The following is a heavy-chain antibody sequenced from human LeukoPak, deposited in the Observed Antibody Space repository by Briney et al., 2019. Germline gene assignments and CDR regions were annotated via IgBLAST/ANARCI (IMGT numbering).Heavy chain of an antibody. CDR2: IYHSGST. J-gene: IGHJ6*02. CDR1: GGSISSGGYS. CDR3: ARGLADTAMDRGYGMDV. Sequence: PSETLSLTCAVSGGSISSGGYSWSWIRQPPGKGLEWIGYIYHSGSTYYNPSLKSRVTISVDRSKNQFSLKLSSVTAADTAVYHCARGLADTAMDRGYGMDVWGQGTTVTVSS. V-gene: IGHV4-30-2*01. D-gene: IGHD5-18*01.